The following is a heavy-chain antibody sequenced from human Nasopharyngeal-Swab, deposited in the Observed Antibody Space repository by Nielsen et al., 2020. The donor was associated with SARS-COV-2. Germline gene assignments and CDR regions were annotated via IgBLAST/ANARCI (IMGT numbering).Heavy chain of an antibody. D-gene: IGHD5-24*01. V-gene: IGHV3-23*01. CDR3: ALTPPLGVGYNLLSLGLEY. CDR1: GFTFSNHA. J-gene: IGHJ4*02. Sequence: GGSLRLSCAASGFTFSNHATSWVRQAPGKGLEWVSAVSGSSGSTFYSDSVKGRFTISRDNSRNTVFLQMNSLRAEDTAGYYCALTPPLGVGYNLLSLGLEYWGQGTRVAVSS. CDR2: VSGSSGST.